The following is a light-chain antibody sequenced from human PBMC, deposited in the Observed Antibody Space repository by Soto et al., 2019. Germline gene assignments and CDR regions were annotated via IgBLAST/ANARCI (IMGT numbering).Light chain of an antibody. CDR3: QQYDNLPIT. V-gene: IGKV1-33*01. J-gene: IGKJ5*01. CDR1: QDIRNY. CDR2: DAS. Sequence: DIQMTQSPSSLSASEGDRVSIRCQASQDIRNYLNWYQQKPGKAPKLLIYDASNLETGVPSRFSGSVSGTHFDLTISSLQPEDIATYYCQQYDNLPITFGQGTRLE.